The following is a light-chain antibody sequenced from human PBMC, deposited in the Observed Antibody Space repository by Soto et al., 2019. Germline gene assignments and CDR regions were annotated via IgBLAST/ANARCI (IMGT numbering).Light chain of an antibody. Sequence: DIQMTQSPSTLSTSVGDRATITCRANQDIDRWWAWYQQKPGKAPKLLIYEASSLEGGVPSRFSGSGSGTEFTLTVSGLQAEAFATYWCQQYKSGSTFGQGTKLDFK. V-gene: IGKV1-5*01. CDR1: QDIDRW. J-gene: IGKJ1*01. CDR3: QQYKSGST. CDR2: EAS.